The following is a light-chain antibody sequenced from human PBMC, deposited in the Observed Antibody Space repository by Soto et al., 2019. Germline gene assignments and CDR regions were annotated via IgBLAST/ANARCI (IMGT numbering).Light chain of an antibody. J-gene: IGKJ4*01. CDR1: QSVSSNY. Sequence: EIVLTQSPGTLSLSPGERATLSCRASQSVSSNYLAWYRQKPGPAPRLLIYGASSRATGIPDRFSGSGSGTDFTLTISRLEPEDFAVYYCQQYVSSPLTFGGGTKVEMK. CDR2: GAS. V-gene: IGKV3-20*01. CDR3: QQYVSSPLT.